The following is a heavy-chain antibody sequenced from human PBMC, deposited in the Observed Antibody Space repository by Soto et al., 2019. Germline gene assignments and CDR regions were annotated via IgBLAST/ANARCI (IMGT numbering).Heavy chain of an antibody. V-gene: IGHV1-18*01. J-gene: IGHJ6*02. CDR2: ISGYNGHT. Sequence: ASVKVSCKASGYTFITYVISWVRQAPGQGLEWMGWISGYNGHTKYAQKFQGRVTMTTDTSTSTVYMDLRSLRSDDTAVYYCAREGEMPYYYYGLDVWGQGTTVTVS. CDR1: GYTFITYV. D-gene: IGHD3-16*01. CDR3: AREGEMPYYYYGLDV.